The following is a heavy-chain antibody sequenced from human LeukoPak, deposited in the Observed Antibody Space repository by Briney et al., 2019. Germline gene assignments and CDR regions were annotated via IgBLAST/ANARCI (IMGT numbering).Heavy chain of an antibody. D-gene: IGHD3-16*02. Sequence: GGSLRLSCAATGLTFNRYWMHWVRQVPGKGLEWVSRISTDGSTTTYADSVKGRFTISRDNAKDTLYLQMNSLRAEDTAVYYCASPRLDYVWGTYLDYWGQGSLVTVSS. CDR3: ASPRLDYVWGTYLDY. J-gene: IGHJ4*02. CDR1: GLTFNRYW. V-gene: IGHV3-74*01. CDR2: ISTDGSTT.